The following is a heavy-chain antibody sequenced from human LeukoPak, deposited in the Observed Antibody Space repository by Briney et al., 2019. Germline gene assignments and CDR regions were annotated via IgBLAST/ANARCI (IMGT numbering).Heavy chain of an antibody. CDR3: ARVPSTVYFDY. CDR2: MHFGGNT. CDR1: GGSISSSSYY. D-gene: IGHD4-17*01. Sequence: PSETLSLTCIVSGGSISSSSYYWGWIRQPPGKGLEWIASMHFGGNTYYNPSPKGRVTISLDTSKNQFSLKVASVTAADTAVYYCARVPSTVYFDYWGQGALVTVSS. J-gene: IGHJ4*02. V-gene: IGHV4-39*07.